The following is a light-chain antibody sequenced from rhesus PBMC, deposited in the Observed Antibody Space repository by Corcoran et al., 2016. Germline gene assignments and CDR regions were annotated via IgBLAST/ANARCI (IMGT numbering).Light chain of an antibody. CDR2: KAA. Sequence: DIQMTQSPSSLSASVGDSVTITCRASQGLSSYLNWYKQKPGKATTLLIYKAATLKSVVPSRFSGSGSGTDYTFTISSLQPEDVATYYCQHGYGTPLTVGGGTKVEIK. CDR3: QHGYGTPLT. J-gene: IGKJ4*01. CDR1: QGLSSY. V-gene: IGKV1-74*01.